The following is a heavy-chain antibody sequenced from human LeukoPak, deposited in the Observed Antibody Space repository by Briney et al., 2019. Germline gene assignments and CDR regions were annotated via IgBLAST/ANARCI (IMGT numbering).Heavy chain of an antibody. CDR2: IYYSGST. V-gene: IGHV4-59*08. CDR1: GGSISSYY. CDR3: ARLSGGLLWFGELAHYFDY. Sequence: PSETLSLTCTVSGGSISSYYWSWIRQPPGKGLEWIGYIYYSGSTNYNPSLKSRVTISVDTSKNQFSLKLSSVTAADTAVYYCARLSGGLLWFGELAHYFDYWGQGTLVTVSS. D-gene: IGHD3-10*01. J-gene: IGHJ4*02.